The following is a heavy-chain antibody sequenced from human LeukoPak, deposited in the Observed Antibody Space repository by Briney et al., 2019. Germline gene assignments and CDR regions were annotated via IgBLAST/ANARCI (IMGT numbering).Heavy chain of an antibody. J-gene: IGHJ4*02. CDR3: ARDGRIAVAGTFDY. CDR2: ISAYNGNT. Sequence: ASVRVSCKASGYTFNNYGISWVRQAPGQGLEWMGWISAYNGNTNYAQKLQGRVTMTTDTSTSTAYMELRSLRSDDTAVYYCARDGRIAVAGTFDYWGQGTLVTVSS. CDR1: GYTFNNYG. V-gene: IGHV1-18*01. D-gene: IGHD6-19*01.